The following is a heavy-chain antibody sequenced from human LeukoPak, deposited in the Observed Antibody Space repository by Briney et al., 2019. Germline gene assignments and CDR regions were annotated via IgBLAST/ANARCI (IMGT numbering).Heavy chain of an antibody. CDR3: ARCSGYGMDV. V-gene: IGHV3-30-3*01. Sequence: SGGSLRLSCAASGFTFSSYAMHWVRQAPGKGLEWVAVMSFDGTHIYYADSVKGRFTISRDNSKNTLYLQMNSLRAEDTAVYYCARCSGYGMDVWGQGTTVTVSS. D-gene: IGHD3-10*02. CDR1: GFTFSSYA. J-gene: IGHJ6*02. CDR2: MSFDGTHI.